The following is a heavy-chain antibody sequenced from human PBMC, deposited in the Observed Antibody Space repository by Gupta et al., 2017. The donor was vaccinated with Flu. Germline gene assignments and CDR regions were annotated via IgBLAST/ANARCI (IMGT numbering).Heavy chain of an antibody. Sequence: EVQLLESGGVLVQPGGSLRLSCAASGFTFSSYAMRWVRQAPGKGLEWVSAISGSGGSTYYADSVKGRFTISRDNSKNTLYLQMNSLRAEDTAVYYCTKDFWGLDKYIVGVTASDAFDIWGQGTMVTVSS. J-gene: IGHJ3*02. D-gene: IGHD2-21*02. CDR3: TKDFWGLDKYIVGVTASDAFDI. CDR1: GFTFSSYA. CDR2: ISGSGGST. V-gene: IGHV3-23*01.